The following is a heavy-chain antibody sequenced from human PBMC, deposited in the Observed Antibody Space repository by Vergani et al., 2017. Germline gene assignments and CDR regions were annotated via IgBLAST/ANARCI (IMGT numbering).Heavy chain of an antibody. Sequence: QVHLVESGGGVVQPGRSLRLSCVVSGFTSSYYGMHWVRQAPGKGLEWAAVISYDGTKKYYADSVKGRFTISRDNSKSTLYLQMNSLRTEDTAVYYCATKSXGTPGCQIGYFREWGQGTLVTVSS. CDR2: ISYDGTKK. D-gene: IGHD1-1*01. J-gene: IGHJ1*01. CDR1: GFTSSYYG. V-gene: IGHV3-30*03. CDR3: ATKSXGTPGCQIGYFRE.